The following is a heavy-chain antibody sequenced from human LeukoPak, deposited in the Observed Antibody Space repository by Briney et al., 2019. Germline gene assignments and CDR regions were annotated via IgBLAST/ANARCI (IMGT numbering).Heavy chain of an antibody. CDR2: INPNSGGT. Sequence: ASVKVSCKASGYTFTGYYMHWVRQAPGQGLEWMGWINPNSGGTNYAQKFQGRVTMTRDTSISTAYMELSRLRSDDTAVYYCARHAKIGYYLARNWFDPWGQGTLVTVSS. CDR1: GYTFTGYY. J-gene: IGHJ5*02. D-gene: IGHD3-22*01. V-gene: IGHV1-2*02. CDR3: ARHAKIGYYLARNWFDP.